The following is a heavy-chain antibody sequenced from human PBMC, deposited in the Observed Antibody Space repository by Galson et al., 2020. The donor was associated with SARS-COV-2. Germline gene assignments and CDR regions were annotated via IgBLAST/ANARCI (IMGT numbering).Heavy chain of an antibody. CDR2: IGVAGDT. CDR3: ARGAYYDFCSSYCFDDQRGGMDV. Sequence: GGSLRLSCAASGFTLRSYDLHWVRQVTGKGLEWVSTIGVAGDTFYPDSVKGRFTISRESAKNSFFLHMNSLRAGDTAVYYCARGAYYDFCSSYCFDDQRGGMDVWGQGTTVTVSS. J-gene: IGHJ6*02. D-gene: IGHD3-3*01. V-gene: IGHV3-13*01. CDR1: GFTLRSYD.